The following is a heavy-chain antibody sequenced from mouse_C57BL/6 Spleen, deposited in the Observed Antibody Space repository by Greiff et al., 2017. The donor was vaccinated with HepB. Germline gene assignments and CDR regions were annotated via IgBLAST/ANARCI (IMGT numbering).Heavy chain of an antibody. CDR2: IYPGDGDT. CDR1: GYAFSSSW. CDR3: ARSDYYPRYFDV. V-gene: IGHV1-82*01. J-gene: IGHJ1*03. Sequence: QVQLKQSGPELVKPGASVKISCKASGYAFSSSWMNWVKQRPGKGLEWIGRIYPGDGDTNYNGKFKGKATLTADKSSSTAYMQLSSLTSEDSAVYFWARSDYYPRYFDVWGTGTTVTVSS. D-gene: IGHD1-1*01.